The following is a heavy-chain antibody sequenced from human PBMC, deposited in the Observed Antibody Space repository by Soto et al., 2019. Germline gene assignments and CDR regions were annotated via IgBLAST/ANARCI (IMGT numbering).Heavy chain of an antibody. CDR3: ARDHRSVAEYYFDY. CDR1: GLTVSKYE. D-gene: IGHD6-19*01. J-gene: IGHJ4*02. V-gene: IGHV3-48*03. CDR2: ISDSGII. Sequence: LRLSCAASGLTVSKYEMTWVRQAPGKGLEWVSYISDSGIIHYAESLKGRVTISRDNSKNTLYLQMNSLRAEDTAVYYCARDHRSVAEYYFDYWGQGTLVTVSS.